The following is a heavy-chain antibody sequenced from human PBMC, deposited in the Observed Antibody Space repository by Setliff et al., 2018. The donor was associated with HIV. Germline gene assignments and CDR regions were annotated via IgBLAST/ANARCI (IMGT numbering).Heavy chain of an antibody. V-gene: IGHV1-8*02. D-gene: IGHD2-21*02. CDR1: GYTFTNYD. Sequence: ASVKVSCKASGYTFTNYDINWVRQATGQGREWMGWMNPNSGNTGYAQKFLGRVTMTSNTSISTAYMELRSLRSDETAVYFCARVTPYCGGDCFDAFDIWGQGTMVTVS. CDR2: MNPNSGNT. J-gene: IGHJ3*02. CDR3: ARVTPYCGGDCFDAFDI.